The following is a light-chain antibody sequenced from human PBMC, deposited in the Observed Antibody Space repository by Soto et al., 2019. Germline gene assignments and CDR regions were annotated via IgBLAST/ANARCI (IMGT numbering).Light chain of an antibody. Sequence: DIQMTQSPSSVSASVGDRVTITCRASQNINSWLAWYRQKPGKAPDLLIYAASTLQSGVPSRFSGSGSGRDCTVTISSLQPEDFATYYCQQANDLPLTVGGGTKVEIK. J-gene: IGKJ4*01. CDR2: AAS. V-gene: IGKV1D-12*01. CDR1: QNINSW. CDR3: QQANDLPLT.